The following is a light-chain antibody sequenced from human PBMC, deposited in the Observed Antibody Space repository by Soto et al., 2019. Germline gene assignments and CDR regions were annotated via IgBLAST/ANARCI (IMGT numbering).Light chain of an antibody. CDR2: EGI. CDR3: CSYAGSSTDVV. V-gene: IGLV2-23*01. J-gene: IGLJ2*01. CDR1: SSDVGSYNL. Sequence: QSVLTQPASVSGSPGQSITISCTGTSSDVGSYNLVSWYQQHPGKAPKLMIYEGIKRPSGVSNRFSGSKSGNPASLTISGLQAEDEAEYYCCSYAGSSTDVVFGGGTKLTVL.